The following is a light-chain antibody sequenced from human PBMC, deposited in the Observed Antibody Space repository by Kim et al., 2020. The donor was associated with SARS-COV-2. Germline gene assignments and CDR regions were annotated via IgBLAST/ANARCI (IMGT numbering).Light chain of an antibody. CDR2: YDS. Sequence: SYELTQPPSVSVAPGKTARITCGGNNIGSKSVHWYQQKPGQAPVLVIYYDSDRPSGIPERFSCSNSGNTATLTISRVEAGDEADYYCQVWDSSSDHWVFG. CDR3: QVWDSSSDHWV. J-gene: IGLJ3*02. CDR1: NIGSKS. V-gene: IGLV3-21*04.